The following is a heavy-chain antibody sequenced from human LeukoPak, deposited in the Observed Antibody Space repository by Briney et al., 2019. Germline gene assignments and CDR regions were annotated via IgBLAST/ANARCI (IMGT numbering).Heavy chain of an antibody. D-gene: IGHD4-11*01. V-gene: IGHV3-23*01. CDR2: VDTSGGST. J-gene: IGHJ4*02. Sequence: GGSLRLSCAASGFTFSSYAMSWARQAPGKGLEWVSAVDTSGGSTYYSDSVKGRFTISRDNSKNTLYLQMNSLRAEDTAVYYCAKATGYSNYVFDYWGQGTLVTVSS. CDR3: AKATGYSNYVFDY. CDR1: GFTFSSYA.